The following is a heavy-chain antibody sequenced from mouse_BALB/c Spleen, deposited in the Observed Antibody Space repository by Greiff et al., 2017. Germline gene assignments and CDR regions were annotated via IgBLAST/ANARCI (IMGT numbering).Heavy chain of an antibody. V-gene: IGHV5-17*02. CDR2: ISSGSSTI. CDR1: GFTFSSFG. Sequence: LVESGGGLVQPGGSRKLSCAASGFTFSSFGMHWVRQAPEKGLEWVAYISSGSSTIYYAVTVTGRFTISRDNPKNTLFLQMTSLRSEDTAMYYCARSTRDRGFDYWGQGTTLTVSS. J-gene: IGHJ2*01. D-gene: IGHD3-3*01. CDR3: ARSTRDRGFDY.